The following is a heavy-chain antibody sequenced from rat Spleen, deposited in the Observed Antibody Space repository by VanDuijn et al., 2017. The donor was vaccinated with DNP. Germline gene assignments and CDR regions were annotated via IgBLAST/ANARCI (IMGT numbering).Heavy chain of an antibody. CDR1: GFTFSDYN. J-gene: IGHJ2*01. CDR2: VSSDGSST. D-gene: IGHD1-4*01. Sequence: EVQLVESGGGSAQPGRSLKLSCAASGFTFSDYNMAWVRQAPKKGLEWVAAVSSDGSSTYYRDSVKGRFTISRDNAKSILYLQMESLRSEDTATYYCVASAGWGYFDYWGQGVVVTVSP. V-gene: IGHV5-7*01. CDR3: VASAGWGYFDY.